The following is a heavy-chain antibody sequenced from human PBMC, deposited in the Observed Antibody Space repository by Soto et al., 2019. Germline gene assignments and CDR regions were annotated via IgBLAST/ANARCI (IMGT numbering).Heavy chain of an antibody. Sequence: GESLKISCMGSGYKVSTWHNFTSYWIAWVRQMPGEGLEWMGIIYPGDSDTRYSPSFQGQVTISADKSINSVYLQWSSLKASDTATYYCARLQYSAAAGGSRMDVWGQGTTVTVSS. CDR3: ARLQYSAAAGGSRMDV. D-gene: IGHD6-13*01. V-gene: IGHV5-51*01. CDR1: GYKVSTWHNFTSYW. J-gene: IGHJ6*02. CDR2: IYPGDSDT.